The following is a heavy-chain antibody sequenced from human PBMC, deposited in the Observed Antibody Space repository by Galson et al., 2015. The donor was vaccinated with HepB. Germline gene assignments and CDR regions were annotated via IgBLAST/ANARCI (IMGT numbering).Heavy chain of an antibody. D-gene: IGHD1-26*01. CDR3: AKDSAWELIPYYLDY. CDR1: GFTFRSYA. J-gene: IGHJ4*02. Sequence: SLRLSCAASGFTFRSYAMSWVRQAPGKGLEWVSGINGSGDSTYYADSVKGRFTISRDNSKNSLYLQMNRLRAEDTAVYYCAKDSAWELIPYYLDYLGQGTLVPVPS. V-gene: IGHV3-23*01. CDR2: INGSGDST.